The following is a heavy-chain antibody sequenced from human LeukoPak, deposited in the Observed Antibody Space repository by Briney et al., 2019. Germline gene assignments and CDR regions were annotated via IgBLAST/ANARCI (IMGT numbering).Heavy chain of an antibody. D-gene: IGHD3-9*01. CDR3: ARDQNKYYDILTGYYLRAPFDP. CDR2: ISAYNGNT. Sequence: ASVKVSCKASGYTFTGYGISWVRQAPGQGLEWMGWISAYNGNTNYAQKLQGRVTMTTDTSTSTAYMELRSLRSDDTAVYYCARDQNKYYDILTGYYLRAPFDPWGQGTLVTVSS. CDR1: GYTFTGYG. V-gene: IGHV1-18*01. J-gene: IGHJ5*02.